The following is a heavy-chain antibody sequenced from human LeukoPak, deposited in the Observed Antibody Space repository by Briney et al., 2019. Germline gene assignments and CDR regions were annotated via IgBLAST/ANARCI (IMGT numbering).Heavy chain of an antibody. V-gene: IGHV3-9*03. CDR1: GFTFYDYA. CDR2: ISWNSGSI. CDR3: AKDNEGYFDY. Sequence: PGGSLRLSCAASGFTFYDYAMHWVRQAPGKGLEWVSGISWNSGSIGYADSVKGRFTISRDNAKNSLYLQMNSLRAEDMALYYCAKDNEGYFDYWGQGTLVTVSS. J-gene: IGHJ4*02.